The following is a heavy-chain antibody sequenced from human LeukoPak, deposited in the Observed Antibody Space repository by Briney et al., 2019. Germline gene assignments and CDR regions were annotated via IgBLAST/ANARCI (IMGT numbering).Heavy chain of an antibody. Sequence: GASVKVPCKASGYTFTSYGISWVRQAPGQGLEWMGWISAYNGNTNYAQKLQGRVTMTTDTSTSTAYMELRSLRSDDTAVYYCARGRVYDSSGYYEDLAFDIWGQGTMVTVSS. CDR3: ARGRVYDSSGYYEDLAFDI. CDR2: ISAYNGNT. J-gene: IGHJ3*02. D-gene: IGHD3-22*01. CDR1: GYTFTSYG. V-gene: IGHV1-18*01.